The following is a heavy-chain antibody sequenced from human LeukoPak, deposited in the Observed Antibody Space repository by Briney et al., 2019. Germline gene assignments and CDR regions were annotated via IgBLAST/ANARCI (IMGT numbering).Heavy chain of an antibody. Sequence: ASVTVSCKASGYTFTGYYMHWVRQAPGQGLEWMGWINPNSGGTNYAQKFQGRVTMTRDTSISTAYMELSRLRSDDTAVYYCVRDSGPHTAMVTALPDAFDIWGQGTMVTVSS. V-gene: IGHV1-2*02. CDR2: INPNSGGT. D-gene: IGHD5-18*01. CDR1: GYTFTGYY. CDR3: VRDSGPHTAMVTALPDAFDI. J-gene: IGHJ3*02.